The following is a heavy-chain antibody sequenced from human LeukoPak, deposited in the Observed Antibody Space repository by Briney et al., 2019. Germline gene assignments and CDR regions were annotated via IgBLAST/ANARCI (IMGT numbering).Heavy chain of an antibody. J-gene: IGHJ4*02. CDR1: GGSISSYY. CDR2: IYYSGST. D-gene: IGHD6-19*01. V-gene: IGHV4-59*01. Sequence: SETLSLTCTVSGGSISSYYWSWIRQPPGKGLEWIGYIYYSGSTNYNPSLKSRVTISVDTSKSQFSLKLSSVTAADTAVYYCARDVRGSGWSFYFDYWGQGTLVTVSS. CDR3: ARDVRGSGWSFYFDY.